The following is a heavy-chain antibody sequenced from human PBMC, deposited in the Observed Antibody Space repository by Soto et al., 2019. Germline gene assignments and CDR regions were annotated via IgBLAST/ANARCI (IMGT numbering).Heavy chain of an antibody. CDR2: IFPLTDIP. Sequence: QVQLVQSGTEVKKPGSSVKVSCKASGGTFRNYPINWVRQAPGQGLEWMGSIFPLTDIPDYAQNFQARLTISADKTTSTAYTELSSLTSDDTAIYFCARGPLVVVNYFESWGQGTLVTVSS. J-gene: IGHJ4*02. CDR3: ARGPLVVVNYFES. V-gene: IGHV1-69*02. CDR1: GGTFRNYP.